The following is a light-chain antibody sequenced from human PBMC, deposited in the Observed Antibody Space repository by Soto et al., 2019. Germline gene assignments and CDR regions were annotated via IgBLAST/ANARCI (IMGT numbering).Light chain of an antibody. Sequence: QSALTQPASVSGSPGQSITISCTGTNSDVGAYNYVSWYQQHPGKAPKLMIYDVSNRPSGVSNRFSGSKSGNTASLTISGLRAEDEADYYCSSYTSSSTRVFGGGTKLT. V-gene: IGLV2-14*01. CDR3: SSYTSSSTRV. CDR1: NSDVGAYNY. J-gene: IGLJ2*01. CDR2: DVS.